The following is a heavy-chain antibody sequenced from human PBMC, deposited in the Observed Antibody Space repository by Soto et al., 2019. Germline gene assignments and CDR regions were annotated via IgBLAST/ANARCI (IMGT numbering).Heavy chain of an antibody. CDR2: ISYDGSNK. J-gene: IGHJ6*02. Sequence: QVQLVESGGGVVQPGRSLRLSCAASGFTFSSYSMHWVRQAPGKGLEWVAVISYDGSNKYYADSVKGRFTISKDNSKNTLYLQMNSLRAEDTPVYYCARDRAWGASVVVPAAIFGYYYYGMDVWGQGTTVTVSS. CDR3: ARDRAWGASVVVPAAIFGYYYYGMDV. D-gene: IGHD2-2*02. V-gene: IGHV3-30-3*01. CDR1: GFTFSSYS.